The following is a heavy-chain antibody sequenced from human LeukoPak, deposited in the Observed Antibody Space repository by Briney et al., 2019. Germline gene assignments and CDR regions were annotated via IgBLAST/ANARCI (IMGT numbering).Heavy chain of an antibody. CDR1: VGSFSGYY. Sequence: SETLSLTCAVYVGSFSGYYWSRIRQPPGKGLEWIGEINHSGSTNYNPSLKSRVTISVDTSKNQFSLRLNSVTAADTAVYYCARGPNSSAWYVNYWGQGTLITVSS. V-gene: IGHV4-34*01. CDR3: ARGPNSSAWYVNY. D-gene: IGHD6-19*01. J-gene: IGHJ4*02. CDR2: INHSGST.